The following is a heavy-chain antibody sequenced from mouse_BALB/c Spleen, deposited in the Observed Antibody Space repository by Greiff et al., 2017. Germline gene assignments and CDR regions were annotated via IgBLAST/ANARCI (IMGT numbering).Heavy chain of an antibody. CDR3: ARSGGLYAMDY. V-gene: IGHV1-80*01. Sequence: VKVVESGAELVRPGSSVKISCKASGYAFSSYWMNWVKQRPGQGLEWIGQIYPGDGDTNYNGKFKGKATLTADKSSSTAYMQLSSLTSEDSAVYFCARSGGLYAMDYWGQGTSVTVSS. CDR1: GYAFSSYW. J-gene: IGHJ4*01. D-gene: IGHD3-1*01. CDR2: IYPGDGDT.